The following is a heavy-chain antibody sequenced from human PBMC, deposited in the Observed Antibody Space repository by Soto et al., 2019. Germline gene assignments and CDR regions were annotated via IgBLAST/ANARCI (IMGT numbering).Heavy chain of an antibody. J-gene: IGHJ4*02. Sequence: QLQLQESGPGLVKPSETLSLTCTVSGGSISSSSYYWGWIRQPPGKGLEWIGGIYYSGSTYYNPSLKSRVTISVDTSKNQFSLKLSSVTAADTAVYYCASEDGTLSGYNYWGQGTLVTVSS. CDR2: IYYSGST. CDR3: ASEDGTLSGYNY. CDR1: GGSISSSSYY. V-gene: IGHV4-39*01. D-gene: IGHD3-22*01.